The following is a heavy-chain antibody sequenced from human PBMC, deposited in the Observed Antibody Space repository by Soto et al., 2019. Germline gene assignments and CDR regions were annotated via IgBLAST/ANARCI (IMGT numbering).Heavy chain of an antibody. D-gene: IGHD3-16*02. CDR1: GFTFSSYA. J-gene: IGHJ6*02. CDR2: ISGSGGST. Sequence: GGSLRLSCAASGFTFSSYAMSWVRQAPGKGLEWVSAISGSGGSTYYADSVKGRFTISRDNSKNTLYLQMNSLRAEDTAVYYCTLRLGELSLYPYYYYYYGMDVWGQGTTVTVSS. V-gene: IGHV3-23*01. CDR3: TLRLGELSLYPYYYYYYGMDV.